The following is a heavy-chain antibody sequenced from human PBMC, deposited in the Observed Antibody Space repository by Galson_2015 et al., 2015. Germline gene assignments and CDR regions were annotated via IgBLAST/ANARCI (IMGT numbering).Heavy chain of an antibody. D-gene: IGHD2/OR15-2a*01. CDR2: ISSTTTYI. V-gene: IGHV3-21*01. J-gene: IGHJ4*02. Sequence: SLRLSCAASGFNFKSYSMNWVRQAPGQGLEWVSSISSTTTYIYYADSVKGRFTISRDNAKNFLYLQMNNLRDEDTAVYYCAREGSFQNWGQGTLVTVSS. CDR1: GFNFKSYS. CDR3: AREGSFQN.